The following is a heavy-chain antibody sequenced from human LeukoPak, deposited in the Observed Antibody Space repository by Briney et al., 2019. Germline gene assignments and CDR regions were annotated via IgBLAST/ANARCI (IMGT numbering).Heavy chain of an antibody. D-gene: IGHD2-21*02. CDR3: ASLYCGGDCYSGNFDY. Sequence: SETLSLTCAVYGGSFSGYYWSWIRQPPGKGLEWIGEINHSGSTNYNPSLKSRVTISVDTSKNQFSLKLSSVTAADTAVYYCASLYCGGDCYSGNFDYWGQGTLVTVSS. CDR2: INHSGST. V-gene: IGHV4-34*01. J-gene: IGHJ4*02. CDR1: GGSFSGYY.